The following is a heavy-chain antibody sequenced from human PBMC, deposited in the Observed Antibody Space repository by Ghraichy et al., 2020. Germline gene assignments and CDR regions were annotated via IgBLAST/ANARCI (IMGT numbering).Heavy chain of an antibody. Sequence: GGSLRLSCAASGFTFISYAMSWVRQAPGKGLEWVADISANGGSTNYADSVKGRFTISRDNSKNTLELQMNSRRAEDTAVYYCATDRNFGWELSPWGQGTLVTV. CDR1: GFTFISYA. CDR2: ISANGGST. D-gene: IGHD4-23*01. CDR3: ATDRNFGWELSP. J-gene: IGHJ5*02. V-gene: IGHV3-23*01.